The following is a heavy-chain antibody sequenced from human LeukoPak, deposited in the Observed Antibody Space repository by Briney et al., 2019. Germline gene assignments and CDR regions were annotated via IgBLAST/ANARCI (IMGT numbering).Heavy chain of an antibody. J-gene: IGHJ4*02. CDR3: ARGLRYSYGHFDY. Sequence: SETLSLTCAVYGGSFSGYYWSWIRQPPGKGLEWIGEINHSGSTNYNPSLKSRVTISVDTSKNQFSLKLSSVTAADTAVYYCARGLRYSYGHFDYWGQGTLVTVSS. V-gene: IGHV4-34*01. D-gene: IGHD5-18*01. CDR2: INHSGST. CDR1: GGSFSGYY.